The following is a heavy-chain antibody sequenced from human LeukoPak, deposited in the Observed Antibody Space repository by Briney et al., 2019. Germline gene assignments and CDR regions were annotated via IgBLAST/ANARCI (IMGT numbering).Heavy chain of an antibody. J-gene: IGHJ5*02. CDR1: GGSFRGYY. D-gene: IGHD6-19*01. Sequence: PSETLSLTCVVYGGSFRGYYWSWIRQSPGKGLEWIGEINHSGSSNYNPSLKGRVSMSEDTSNNQFSLKLNSVTAAYTAVYYCARGGSSGWPPYGFDPWGQGTLVTVSS. V-gene: IGHV4-34*01. CDR2: INHSGSS. CDR3: ARGGSSGWPPYGFDP.